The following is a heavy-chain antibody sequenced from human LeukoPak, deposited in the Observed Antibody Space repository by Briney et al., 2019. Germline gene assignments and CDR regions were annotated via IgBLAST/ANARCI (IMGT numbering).Heavy chain of an antibody. V-gene: IGHV3-74*01. CDR3: ARVRYYDFWSGYWGPDY. CDR1: GFTFSSYW. J-gene: IGHJ4*02. D-gene: IGHD3-3*01. CDR2: INSDGSST. Sequence: GGSLRLACAASGFTFSSYWMHWVRQAPGKGLVWVSRINSDGSSTIYADSVKGRFTISRDNTKNTVYLQMNSLRAEDTAVYYCARVRYYDFWSGYWGPDYWGQGTLVTVSS.